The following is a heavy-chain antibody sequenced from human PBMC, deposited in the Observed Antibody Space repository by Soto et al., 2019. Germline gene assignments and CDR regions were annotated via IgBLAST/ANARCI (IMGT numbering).Heavy chain of an antibody. CDR1: GGSISSSSYY. V-gene: IGHV4-39*01. CDR3: ARRRDYGDRFFDY. Sequence: QLQLQESGPGLVKPSETLSLTCTVSGGSISSSSYYWGWIRQPPGKGLEWIGSIYYSGSTYYNPSLKSRVTISVDTSKNQFSLKLSSVTAADTAAYYCARRRDYGDRFFDYWGQGTLVTVSS. D-gene: IGHD4-17*01. J-gene: IGHJ4*02. CDR2: IYYSGST.